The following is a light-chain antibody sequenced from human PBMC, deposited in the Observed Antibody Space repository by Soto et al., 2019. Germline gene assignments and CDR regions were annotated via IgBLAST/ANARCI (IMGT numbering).Light chain of an antibody. CDR1: QSVSSSY. V-gene: IGKV3-20*01. J-gene: IGKJ1*01. CDR2: GAS. Sequence: EIVLTQSPGTLSLSPGERATLSCRASQSVSSSYLAWYQQKPGQAPRLLIYGASSRATGIPDRFSGSGSGTDFTLTISRLEPEDFAVYYCQQYFNWPLTWTFGPGTKVQIK. CDR3: QQYFNWPLTWT.